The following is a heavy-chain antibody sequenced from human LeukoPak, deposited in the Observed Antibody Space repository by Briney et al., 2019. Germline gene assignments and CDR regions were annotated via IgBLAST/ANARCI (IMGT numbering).Heavy chain of an antibody. CDR1: GGSISSYY. CDR2: IYYSGST. D-gene: IGHD2-2*01. V-gene: IGHV4-59*01. J-gene: IGHJ6*03. CDR3: ARVPRTHYYYYYMDV. Sequence: SETLSLTCTVSGGSISSYYWSWIRQPPGKRLEWIGYIYYSGSTNYNPSLKSRVTISVDTSKNQFSLKLSSVTAADTAVYYCARVPRTHYYYYYMDVWGKGTTVTVSS.